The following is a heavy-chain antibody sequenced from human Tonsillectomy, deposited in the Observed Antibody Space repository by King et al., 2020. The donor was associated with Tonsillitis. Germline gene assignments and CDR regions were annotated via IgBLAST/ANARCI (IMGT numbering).Heavy chain of an antibody. V-gene: IGHV1-69*01. CDR1: GGTFRTYA. CDR2: IIPIFGTA. Sequence: QLVQSGAEVKKPGSSVKVSCKASGGTFRTYAISWVRQAPGQGLEWMGGIIPIFGTANYAQKFQGRVTITADESTSTAYMELSSLRVEDTAVYYCARSPPIFYYDSSSSNGCWGQGTLVTVSS. CDR3: ARSPPIFYYDSSSSNGC. D-gene: IGHD3-22*01. J-gene: IGHJ4*02.